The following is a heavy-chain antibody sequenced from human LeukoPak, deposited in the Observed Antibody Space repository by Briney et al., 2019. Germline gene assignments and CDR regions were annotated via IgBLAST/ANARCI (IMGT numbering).Heavy chain of an antibody. J-gene: IGHJ5*02. CDR3: ARGGVVVVPAATPNWFDP. CDR1: GYTFTGYY. D-gene: IGHD2-2*01. CDR2: INPNSGGT. Sequence: ASVKVSCKASGYTFTGYYMHWVRQAPGQGLEWMGWINPNSGGTNYAQKFQGRVTMTRDTSISTAYMGLSRLRSDDTAVYYCARGGVVVVPAATPNWFDPWGQGTLVTVSS. V-gene: IGHV1-2*02.